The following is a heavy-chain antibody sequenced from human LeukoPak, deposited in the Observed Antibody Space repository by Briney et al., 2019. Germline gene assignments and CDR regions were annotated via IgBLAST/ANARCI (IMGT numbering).Heavy chain of an antibody. V-gene: IGHV3-23*01. CDR2: TSGSGGST. Sequence: GGSLRLSCAASGFTYSSYAMSWVRQAPGKGLEWVSATSGSGGSTYYADSVKGRFTISRDNSKKMLYLEMNSLRAEDTAVYYCAKGPGAIPFDYWGQGTLVTVSS. CDR3: AKGPGAIPFDY. D-gene: IGHD1-14*01. J-gene: IGHJ4*02. CDR1: GFTYSSYA.